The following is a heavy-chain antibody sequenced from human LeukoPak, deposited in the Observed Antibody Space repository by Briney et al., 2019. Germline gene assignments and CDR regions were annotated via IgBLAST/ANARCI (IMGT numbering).Heavy chain of an antibody. J-gene: IGHJ4*02. Sequence: GESLKISCMGFGYSFTSYWIGWVRPMPGKGLEWMGIIYPGDSDTRYSPSFQGQVTLAADKSISPAYRQWGSMKASDTAMYYCARAERHYGGNSEFEGGIDYWGQGTLVTVSS. CDR3: ARAERHYGGNSEFEGGIDY. D-gene: IGHD4-23*01. V-gene: IGHV5-51*01. CDR2: IYPGDSDT. CDR1: GYSFTSYW.